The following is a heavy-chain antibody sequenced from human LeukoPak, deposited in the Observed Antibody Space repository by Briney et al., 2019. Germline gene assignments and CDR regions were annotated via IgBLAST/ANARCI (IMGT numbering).Heavy chain of an antibody. V-gene: IGHV3-23*01. D-gene: IGHD3-22*01. CDR1: GFSFSSYA. Sequence: LAGGSLRLSCGASGFSFSSYAMSWVRQAPGKGLEWVSSISGSGENTYYKDSVKGRLTISRDNFKSTLYLQMNSLRAEDTAVYYCGKDRPNYYHSSGHYYRQNGDYWGQGTLVTVSS. J-gene: IGHJ4*02. CDR3: GKDRPNYYHSSGHYYRQNGDY. CDR2: ISGSGENT.